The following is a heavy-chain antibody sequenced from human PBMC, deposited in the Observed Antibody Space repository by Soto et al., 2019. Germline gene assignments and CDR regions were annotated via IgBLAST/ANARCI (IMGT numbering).Heavy chain of an antibody. CDR3: ARDPSEGRVGNWFES. V-gene: IGHV3-21*01. Sequence: EVQLVESGGGLVKPGGSVRLSCAASGFTFSRYGMNWLRQAPGKGLEWVASISSSTSYVYYADSVKGRFSTSRDNAKNSLYLEMYSLRTEDTAVYYCARDPSEGRVGNWFESWGQGTLVTVSS. J-gene: IGHJ5*01. CDR2: ISSSTSYV. CDR1: GFTFSRYG. D-gene: IGHD2-2*01.